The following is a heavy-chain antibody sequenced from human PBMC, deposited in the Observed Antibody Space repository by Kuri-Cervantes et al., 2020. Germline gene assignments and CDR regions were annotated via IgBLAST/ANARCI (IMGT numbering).Heavy chain of an antibody. CDR1: GFTFSSSE. Sequence: LSLTCAASGFTFSSSEMHWVRQATGKGLEWVSAIGTAGDTYYPDSVKGRFTVSRDSDRNSLYLQMNSLRDEDTAVYYCARERNGYNSSPVDNWGQGTLVTVSS. D-gene: IGHD5-24*01. V-gene: IGHV3-13*01. CDR3: ARERNGYNSSPVDN. J-gene: IGHJ4*02. CDR2: IGTAGDT.